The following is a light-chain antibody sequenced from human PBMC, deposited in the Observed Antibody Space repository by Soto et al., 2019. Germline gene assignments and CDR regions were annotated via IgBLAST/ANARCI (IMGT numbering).Light chain of an antibody. Sequence: DIKMTQSPSSVSASVGDRVTITCRASQCISSWLAWYQQKPGKAPKLLIYAASSLQSGVPSRFSGSGSGTDITLTINSLPPEDFATYYCQQANSFPFTFGQGTRLEMK. J-gene: IGKJ5*01. V-gene: IGKV1-12*01. CDR2: AAS. CDR3: QQANSFPFT. CDR1: QCISSW.